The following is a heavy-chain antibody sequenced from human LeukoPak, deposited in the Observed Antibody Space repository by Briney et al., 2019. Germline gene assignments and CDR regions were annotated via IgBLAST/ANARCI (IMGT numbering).Heavy chain of an antibody. CDR3: ARGGFSDSSGYYYGPRPHAVRAFDI. CDR1: GGSISSSSYY. V-gene: IGHV4-39*07. J-gene: IGHJ3*02. D-gene: IGHD3-22*01. CDR2: IYYSGST. Sequence: SETLSLTCTVSGGSISSSSYYWGWIRQPPGKGLEWIGSIYYSGSTYYNPSLKSRVTISVETSKNQFSLKLSSVTAADTAVYYCARGGFSDSSGYYYGPRPHAVRAFDIWGQGTMVTVSS.